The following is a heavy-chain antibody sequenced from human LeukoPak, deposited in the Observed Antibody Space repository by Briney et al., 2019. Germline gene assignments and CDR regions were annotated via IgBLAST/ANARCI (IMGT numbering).Heavy chain of an antibody. Sequence: KYGESLKISCKGSGYRFSSDWIGWVRQMPGKGLEWMGIIYPGDSDIRYSPSFQGQVTISADKSISTAYLQWSSLKASDTATYYCAGHKNLGYCSSTTCYAFDYWGQGTLVTVSS. CDR2: IYPGDSDI. V-gene: IGHV5-51*01. CDR3: AGHKNLGYCSSTTCYAFDY. D-gene: IGHD2-2*01. J-gene: IGHJ4*02. CDR1: GYRFSSDW.